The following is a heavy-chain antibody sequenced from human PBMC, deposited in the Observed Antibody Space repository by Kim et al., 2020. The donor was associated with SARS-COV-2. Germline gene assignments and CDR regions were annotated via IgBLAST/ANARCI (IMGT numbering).Heavy chain of an antibody. CDR2: ISTGSTTI. J-gene: IGHJ4*02. D-gene: IGHD3-3*01. V-gene: IGHV3-48*02. CDR1: GFTFSTYS. Sequence: GGSLRLSCVASGFTFSTYSMSWVRQAPGKGLEWVSYISTGSTTINYADSVRGRFTISRDNAKNSLYXQMNSLRDEDTAVYYCARGXLRGXVFAPGFGYWGPGTXVTVSS. CDR3: ARGXLRGXVFAPGFGY.